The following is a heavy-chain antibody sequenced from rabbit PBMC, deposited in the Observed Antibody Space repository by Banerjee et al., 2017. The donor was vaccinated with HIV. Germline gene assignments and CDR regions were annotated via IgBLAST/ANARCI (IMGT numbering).Heavy chain of an antibody. J-gene: IGHJ4*01. CDR3: ASFYGGSGWYPYYFNL. V-gene: IGHV1S40*01. CDR2: MYVGTANNI. D-gene: IGHD8-1*01. Sequence: QSLEESGGDLVKPGASLTLTCTASGFSFSGYDYMCWVRQAPGKGLEWIACMYVGTANNIYYASWAKGRFTISKASSTTVTLQISSLTAADTATYFCASFYGGSGWYPYYFNLWGPGTLVTVS. CDR1: GFSFSGYDY.